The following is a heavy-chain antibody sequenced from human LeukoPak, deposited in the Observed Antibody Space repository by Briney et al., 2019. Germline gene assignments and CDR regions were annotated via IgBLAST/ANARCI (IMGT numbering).Heavy chain of an antibody. V-gene: IGHV3-21*01. D-gene: IGHD1-26*01. Sequence: GGSLRLSCAASGFTFSSYSMNWVRQAPGKGLEWVSSISSSSSYIYYADSVKGRFTISRDNAKNSLYLQMNSLRAEDTAVYYCARDLGELLSELDYWGQGTLVTVSS. CDR1: GFTFSSYS. J-gene: IGHJ4*02. CDR3: ARDLGELLSELDY. CDR2: ISSSSSYI.